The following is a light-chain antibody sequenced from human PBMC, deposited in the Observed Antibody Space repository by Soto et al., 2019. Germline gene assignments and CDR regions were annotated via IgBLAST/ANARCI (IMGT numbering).Light chain of an antibody. CDR3: QQYNNWPPVT. V-gene: IGKV3-15*01. J-gene: IGKJ3*01. CDR1: QSVSSN. CDR2: GAS. Sequence: EIVMTQSPATLSVSPGERATLSCRASQSVSSNLAWYQQKPGQAPRLLIYGASTRATGIPARSSGSGSGTEFTLTISSLQSEDFAVYYCQQYNNWPPVTFGPGTKVDIK.